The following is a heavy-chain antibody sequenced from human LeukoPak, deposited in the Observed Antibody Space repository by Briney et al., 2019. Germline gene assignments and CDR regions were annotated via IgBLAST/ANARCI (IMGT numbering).Heavy chain of an antibody. CDR1: GFTFNDYG. Sequence: PGGSLRLSCAASGFTFNDYGMTWVRQAPGKGLEWVSGINWNGDRTNYADSVKGRFTISRVDSKNTLYLQMNNLRTEDTAVYYCTCTHSSPPVWGQGILVTISS. CDR3: TCTHSSPPV. CDR2: INWNGDRT. V-gene: IGHV3-20*04. J-gene: IGHJ4*02. D-gene: IGHD6-19*01.